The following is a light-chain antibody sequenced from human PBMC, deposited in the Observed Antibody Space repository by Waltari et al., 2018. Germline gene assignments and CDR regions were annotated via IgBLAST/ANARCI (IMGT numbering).Light chain of an antibody. J-gene: IGLJ1*01. CDR1: SRSVGYSYS. CDR3: CAFAVGDTYV. Sequence: QSALSPPASVSASFGPSITIPCTGTSRSVGYSYSVSWYQHHPGKAPKFIIYDVSKRPSGVPNRFSGSKYGKRASLTISGLQPDDEAVYYCCAFAVGDTYVFGSGTNVTV. V-gene: IGLV2-23*02. CDR2: DVS.